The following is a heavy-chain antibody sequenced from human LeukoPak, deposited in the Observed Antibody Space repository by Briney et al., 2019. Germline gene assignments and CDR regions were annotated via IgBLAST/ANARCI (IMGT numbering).Heavy chain of an antibody. Sequence: PSQTLSLTCTVSGGSISSGSYYWSWIRQPAGKGLEWIGRIYTSGSTNYNPSLKSRVTISVDTSKNQFSLKLNSVTAADTAVYYCARDRGPAHSDWHGPPSNWFDPWGQGTLVTVSS. J-gene: IGHJ5*02. V-gene: IGHV4-61*02. CDR1: GGSISSGSYY. CDR3: ARDRGPAHSDWHGPPSNWFDP. D-gene: IGHD6-19*01. CDR2: IYTSGST.